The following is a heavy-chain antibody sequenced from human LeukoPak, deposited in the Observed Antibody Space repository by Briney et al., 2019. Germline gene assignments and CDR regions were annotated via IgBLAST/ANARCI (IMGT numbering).Heavy chain of an antibody. D-gene: IGHD3-22*01. CDR2: ISAYNGNT. J-gene: IGHJ4*02. Sequence: GASVKVSCQASGYTFTSYGISWMRPAPGQGLEWMGWISAYNGNTNYAQKLRGRVTMTTDTSTSTVYMELRTLGSDDTAVYYCARVIVGTGTNYFDSWGQGTLVTVSS. CDR3: ARVIVGTGTNYFDS. CDR1: GYTFTSYG. V-gene: IGHV1-18*01.